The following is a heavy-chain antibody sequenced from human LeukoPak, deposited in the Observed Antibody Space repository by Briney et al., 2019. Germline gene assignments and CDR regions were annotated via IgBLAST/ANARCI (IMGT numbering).Heavy chain of an antibody. J-gene: IGHJ3*02. CDR3: ARHLGVATAGTITFDI. D-gene: IGHD6-13*01. CDR2: FYPGDSDT. V-gene: IGHV5-51*01. Sequence: GGPLRFSCKGFGYSFPSYWMGWVGRMPGKGLGGMGLFYPGDSDTRYSPSFQGQVTISADKSISTAYLQWSSLKASDTAMYYCARHLGVATAGTITFDIWGQGTMVTVSS. CDR1: GYSFPSYW.